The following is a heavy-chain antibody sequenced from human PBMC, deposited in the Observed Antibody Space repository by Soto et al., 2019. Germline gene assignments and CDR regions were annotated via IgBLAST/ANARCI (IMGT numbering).Heavy chain of an antibody. J-gene: IGHJ5*02. D-gene: IGHD3-16*01. Sequence: PSETLSLTCTVSGGSISSDDYYWSWIRQTPGKGLEWTGYIHYSGRTYYNPSLKSRVSISVDTSKNQFSLKLSSVIAADTGVYYCARAMINRNWLGPWGQGTLVTVSS. CDR2: IHYSGRT. CDR3: ARAMINRNWLGP. V-gene: IGHV4-30-4*02. CDR1: GGSISSDDYY.